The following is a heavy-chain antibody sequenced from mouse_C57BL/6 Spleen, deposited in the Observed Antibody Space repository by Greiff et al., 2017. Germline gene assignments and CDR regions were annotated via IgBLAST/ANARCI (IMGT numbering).Heavy chain of an antibody. D-gene: IGHD2-4*01. CDR2: IRSKSNNYAT. Sequence: EVQLVESGGGLVQPKGSLKLSCAASGFSFNTYAMNWVRQAPGKGLEWVARIRSKSNNYATYYADSVKDRFTISRDDSESMLYLQMNNLKTEDTAMYYCVRGYDYDDYAMDYWGQGTSVTVSS. J-gene: IGHJ4*01. V-gene: IGHV10-1*01. CDR1: GFSFNTYA. CDR3: VRGYDYDDYAMDY.